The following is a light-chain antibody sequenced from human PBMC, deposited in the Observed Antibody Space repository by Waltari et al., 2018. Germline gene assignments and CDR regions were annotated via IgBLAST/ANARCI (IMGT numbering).Light chain of an antibody. V-gene: IGKV4-1*01. J-gene: IGKJ5*01. CDR1: QSVLYSSNNKNY. CDR3: QQYYSTPIT. Sequence: DIVMTQSPDSLAVSLGERATINCKSSQSVLYSSNNKNYLAWYQQKPGQPPNLLIFWASTRESGVPDRFNGSGSGTDFTLTISSLQAEDEAVYYCQQYYSTPITFGQGTRLEI. CDR2: WAS.